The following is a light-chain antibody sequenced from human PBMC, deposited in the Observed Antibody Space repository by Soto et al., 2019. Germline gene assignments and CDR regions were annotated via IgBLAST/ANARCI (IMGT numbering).Light chain of an antibody. V-gene: IGKV3-20*01. Sequence: EIVLTQSPGTLSLSPGERATLSCRASQTVDTNYLAWYQQIPGQAPRLLIYGASTRATGIPDRFSGSGSGTDFTLTISRLDPEDSAVYYCRQYATSPWTFGQGTKVEIK. CDR2: GAS. CDR3: RQYATSPWT. J-gene: IGKJ1*01. CDR1: QTVDTNY.